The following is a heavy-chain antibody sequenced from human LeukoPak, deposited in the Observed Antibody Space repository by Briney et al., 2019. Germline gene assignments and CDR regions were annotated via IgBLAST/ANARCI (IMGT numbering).Heavy chain of an antibody. J-gene: IGHJ3*02. CDR2: INPNSGGT. Sequence: ASVKVSCKASGYAFTSYYMHWVRQAPGQGLEWMGWINPNSGGTNYAQKFQGRVTMTRDTSISTAYMELSRLRSDDTAVYYCGIAVAGTGAFDIWGQGTMVTVSS. CDR3: GIAVAGTGAFDI. CDR1: GYAFTSYY. D-gene: IGHD6-19*01. V-gene: IGHV1-2*02.